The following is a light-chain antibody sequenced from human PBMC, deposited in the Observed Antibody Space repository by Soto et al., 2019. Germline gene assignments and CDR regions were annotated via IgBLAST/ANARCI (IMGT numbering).Light chain of an antibody. J-gene: IGLJ2*01. CDR2: GNS. V-gene: IGLV1-40*01. CDR1: SSNIGAGYD. Sequence: QSVLTQPPSVSGAPGQRVTISCTGSSSNIGAGYDVHWYQQLPGTAPKLLIYGNSNRPSGVPDRFSGSKSGTSASLAITGRQAEDEADYYCQSYASSLSRVFGGGTKLTVL. CDR3: QSYASSLSRV.